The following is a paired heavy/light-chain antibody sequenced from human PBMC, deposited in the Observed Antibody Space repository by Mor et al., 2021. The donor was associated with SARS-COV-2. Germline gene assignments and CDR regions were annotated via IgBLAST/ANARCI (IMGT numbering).Light chain of an antibody. J-gene: IGLJ3*02. V-gene: IGLV1-51*01. CDR1: SSNIGNNY. Sequence: QSVLTQPPSVSAAPGQKVTISCSGSSSNIGNNYVSWYQQLPGTVPKLLIYDNNKRPSGIPDRFSGSKSGTSATLGITGLQTGDEADYYCGTWDSSLRAGVFGGGTKLTVL. CDR3: GTWDSSLRAGV. CDR2: DNN.
Heavy chain of an antibody. V-gene: IGHV3-15*01. CDR1: GLTFTKGW. Sequence: EVQLVESGGGLVKPGGSLRLSCAASGLTFTKGWMNWVRQAPGKGLEWVGRINSESDGGTTDYAAPVKGRFTISRDDSTNTLYLQMNSLKTEDTAVYYCTTPTPLVGATSRYWGQGTLVTVSS. D-gene: IGHD1-26*01. CDR3: TTPTPLVGATSRY. J-gene: IGHJ4*02. CDR2: INSESDGGTT.